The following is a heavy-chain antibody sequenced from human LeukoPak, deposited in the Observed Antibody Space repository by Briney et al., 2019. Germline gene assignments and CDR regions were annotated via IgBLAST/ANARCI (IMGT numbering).Heavy chain of an antibody. CDR2: MYHSGST. J-gene: IGHJ6*02. D-gene: IGHD6-13*01. Sequence: SQTLSLTCAVSGGSISSGGYSWSWIRQPPGKGLEWIGYMYHSGSTYYNPSLKSRVTISVDRSKNQFSLKLSSVTAADTAVYYCARSRIAADYYYYGMDVWGQGTTVTVSS. CDR3: ARSRIAADYYYYGMDV. CDR1: GGSISSGGYS. V-gene: IGHV4-30-2*01.